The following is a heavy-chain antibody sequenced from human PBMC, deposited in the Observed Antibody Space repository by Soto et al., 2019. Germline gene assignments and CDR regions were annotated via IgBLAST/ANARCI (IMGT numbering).Heavy chain of an antibody. CDR2: IYWDDDK. Sequence: QITLKESGPTLVKPTQTLTLTCTFSGFSLSTSGEGVGWIRQSPGKALEWVALIYWDDDKRYSPSLKSRLTITKDTSKNQVVLTISNMDPVDTATYYCAPNYGYASRHWGQGTLVTVSS. CDR1: GFSLSTSGEG. V-gene: IGHV2-5*02. J-gene: IGHJ4*02. CDR3: APNYGYASRH. D-gene: IGHD6-13*01.